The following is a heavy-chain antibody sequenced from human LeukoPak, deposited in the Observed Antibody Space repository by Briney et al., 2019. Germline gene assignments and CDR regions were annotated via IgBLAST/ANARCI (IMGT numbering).Heavy chain of an antibody. J-gene: IGHJ6*02. Sequence: KSSETLSLTCTVSGGSISSYYWSWIRQPPGKGLEWIGYIYYSGSTNYNPSLKSRVTISVDTSKNQFSLKLSSVTAADTAVYYCARVTMVRGVPWGYGMDVWGQGTTVTVSS. CDR1: GGSISSYY. D-gene: IGHD3-10*01. CDR3: ARVTMVRGVPWGYGMDV. V-gene: IGHV4-59*01. CDR2: IYYSGST.